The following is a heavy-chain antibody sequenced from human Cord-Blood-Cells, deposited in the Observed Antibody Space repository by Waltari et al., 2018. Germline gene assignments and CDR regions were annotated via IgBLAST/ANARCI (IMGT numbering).Heavy chain of an antibody. Sequence: QVQLQESGPGLVKPSETLSLTCTVSGGSISSYYWTWIRQPPGKGLEWIGYIYYSGSTNYNPSLERRVAISVDTSKNQFSLKLSAVTAADTAVYYCARGELDWNSDRWFDPWGQGTLVTVSS. J-gene: IGHJ5*02. CDR3: ARGELDWNSDRWFDP. CDR1: GGSISSYY. V-gene: IGHV4-59*01. CDR2: IYYSGST. D-gene: IGHD1-7*01.